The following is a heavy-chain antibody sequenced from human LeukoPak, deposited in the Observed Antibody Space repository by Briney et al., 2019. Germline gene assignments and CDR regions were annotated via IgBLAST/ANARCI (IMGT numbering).Heavy chain of an antibody. Sequence: GGTLRLSCAASGFTFSSYGMSWVRQAPGKGLEWVSAISGSGGSTYYADSVKGRFTISRDNSKNTLYLQMNSLRAEDTAVYYCAEAAYGSGSYMANWGQGTLVTVSS. J-gene: IGHJ4*02. CDR1: GFTFSSYG. D-gene: IGHD3-10*01. V-gene: IGHV3-23*01. CDR2: ISGSGGST. CDR3: AEAAYGSGSYMAN.